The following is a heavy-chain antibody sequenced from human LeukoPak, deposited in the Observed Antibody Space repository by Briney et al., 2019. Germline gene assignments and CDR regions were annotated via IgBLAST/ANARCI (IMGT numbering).Heavy chain of an antibody. D-gene: IGHD3-22*01. Sequence: GASLRLSCAASGFTFSSYAMSWVRQAPGKGLEWVSAISGSGGSTYYADSVKGRFTISRDNSKNTLYLQMNSLRAEDTAVYYRAKEGLFGVVVSYFDYWGQGTLVTVSS. CDR2: ISGSGGST. V-gene: IGHV3-23*01. CDR3: AKEGLFGVVVSYFDY. CDR1: GFTFSSYA. J-gene: IGHJ4*02.